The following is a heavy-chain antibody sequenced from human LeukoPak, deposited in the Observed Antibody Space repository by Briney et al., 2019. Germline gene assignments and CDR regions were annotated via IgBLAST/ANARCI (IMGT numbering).Heavy chain of an antibody. J-gene: IGHJ6*02. V-gene: IGHV1-18*01. CDR2: ISAYNGNT. CDR1: GYTFTSYG. Sequence: GASVKVSCKASGYTFTSYGISWVRQAPGQGLEWMGWISAYNGNTNYAQRLQGRVTMTTDTSTSTAYMELRSLRSDDTAVYYCARGKGGDFWSGPRDGMDVWGQGTTVTVSS. CDR3: ARGKGGDFWSGPRDGMDV. D-gene: IGHD3-3*01.